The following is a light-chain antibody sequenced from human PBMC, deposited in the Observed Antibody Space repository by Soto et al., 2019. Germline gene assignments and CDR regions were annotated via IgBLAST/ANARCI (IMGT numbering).Light chain of an antibody. CDR2: DAS. CDR1: QDISNY. J-gene: IGKJ4*01. Sequence: DIQMTQSPSSLSASVGDRVTITCQASQDISNYLNWYQQKPGKAPKLLIYDASNLETGVPSRFSGSGSGTDFTFTISSLQPEDIATYYCQQFHTFGGGTKVEIK. V-gene: IGKV1-33*01. CDR3: QQFHT.